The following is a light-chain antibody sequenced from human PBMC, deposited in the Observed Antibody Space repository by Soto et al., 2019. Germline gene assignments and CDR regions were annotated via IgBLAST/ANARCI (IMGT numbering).Light chain of an antibody. CDR3: QQYYSAPPWT. J-gene: IGKJ1*01. Sequence: DIVMTQSPDSLAVSLGERATINCKSSQSVLYRSNNKNYLAWYQQKPGQPPKLLIYWASNRESGVPDRFSGSGSGTDFILTISSLQAEDVAVYYCQQYYSAPPWTFGQGTKVEIK. CDR2: WAS. CDR1: QSVLYRSNNKNY. V-gene: IGKV4-1*01.